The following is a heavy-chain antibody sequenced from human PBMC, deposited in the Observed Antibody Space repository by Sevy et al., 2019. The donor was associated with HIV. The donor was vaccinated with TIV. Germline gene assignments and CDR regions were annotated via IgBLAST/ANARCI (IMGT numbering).Heavy chain of an antibody. CDR1: GYTLTELS. V-gene: IGHV1-24*01. D-gene: IGHD3-9*01. CDR3: ATGTLSEGDILTCYKSRAFDI. CDR2: FDPEDGET. Sequence: ASVKVSCKVSGYTLTELSMHWVRQAPGKGLEWMGGFDPEDGETIYAQKFQGRVTMTEDTSTDTAYMELSSLRSEDTAVYYCATGTLSEGDILTCYKSRAFDIWGQGTMVTVSS. J-gene: IGHJ3*02.